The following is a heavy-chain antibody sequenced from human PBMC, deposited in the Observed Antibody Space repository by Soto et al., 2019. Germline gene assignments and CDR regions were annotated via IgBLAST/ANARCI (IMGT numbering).Heavy chain of an antibody. CDR1: GYSFTSYW. D-gene: IGHD3-16*02. CDR2: IYPGDSDT. V-gene: IGHV5-51*01. CDR3: ARHGPLEGDYVWGSYRPIDY. Sequence: EVQLVQSGAEVKKPGESLKISCKGSGYSFTSYWIGWVRQMPGKGLEWMGIIYPGDSDTRYSPSFQGQVTISADKSISTAYLQWSSLKASDTAMYYCARHGPLEGDYVWGSYRPIDYWGQGTLVTVSS. J-gene: IGHJ4*02.